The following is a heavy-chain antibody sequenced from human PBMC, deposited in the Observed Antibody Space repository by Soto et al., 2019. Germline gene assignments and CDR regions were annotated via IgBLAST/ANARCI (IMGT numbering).Heavy chain of an antibody. V-gene: IGHV3-23*01. D-gene: IGHD2-15*01. Sequence: EVQLLESGGGLVQPGGSLRLSCAASGFTFSSYAMSWVRQAPGKGLEWVSSISGSGAGTYYTDSVKGRFTISRDNSKNTLYLQMNSLSAEDTAVYYCAKGSVNFDYWGQGTLVAASA. CDR1: GFTFSSYA. CDR2: ISGSGAGT. CDR3: AKGSVNFDY. J-gene: IGHJ4*02.